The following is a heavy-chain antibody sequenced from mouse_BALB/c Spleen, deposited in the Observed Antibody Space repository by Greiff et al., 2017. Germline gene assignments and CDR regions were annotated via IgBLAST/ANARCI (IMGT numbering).Heavy chain of an antibody. CDR2: ISSGGSYT. V-gene: IGHV5-6-4*01. CDR3: TRDPDDYGAWFAY. Sequence: EVHLVESGGGLVKPGGSLKLSCAASGFTFSSYTMSWVRQTPEKRLEWVATISSGGSYTYYPDSVKGRFTISRDNAKNTLYLQMSSLKSEDTAMYYCTRDPDDYGAWFAYWGQGTLVTVSA. D-gene: IGHD2-4*01. CDR1: GFTFSSYT. J-gene: IGHJ3*01.